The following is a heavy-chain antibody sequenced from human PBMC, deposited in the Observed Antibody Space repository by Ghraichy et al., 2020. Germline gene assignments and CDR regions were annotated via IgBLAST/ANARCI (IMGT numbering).Heavy chain of an antibody. CDR2: IYNSGST. J-gene: IGHJ5*02. V-gene: IGHV4-59*01. CDR1: GGSISSYY. D-gene: IGHD3-3*01. CDR3: ARSITVFGVLRVGWFDP. Sequence: SETLSLTCAVSGGSISSYYWSWIRQPPGERLEWIGYIYNSGSTNYNPSLKSRVTISVDTSKNQFSLKLSSVTAADTAVYYCARSITVFGVLRVGWFDPRGQGTLVTVSS.